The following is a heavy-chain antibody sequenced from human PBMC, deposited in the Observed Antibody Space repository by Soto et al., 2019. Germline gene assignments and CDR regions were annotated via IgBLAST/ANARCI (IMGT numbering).Heavy chain of an antibody. D-gene: IGHD3-16*02. CDR2: ISSSSSYI. CDR3: ARGAITFGGVIVMGYYFDY. Sequence: EVQLMESGGGLVKPGGSLRLSCAASGFTFSSYSMNWVRQAPGKGLEWVSSISSSSSYIYYADSVKGRFTISRDNAKNSLYLQMNSLRAEDTAVYYCARGAITFGGVIVMGYYFDYWGQGTLVTVSS. V-gene: IGHV3-21*01. J-gene: IGHJ4*02. CDR1: GFTFSSYS.